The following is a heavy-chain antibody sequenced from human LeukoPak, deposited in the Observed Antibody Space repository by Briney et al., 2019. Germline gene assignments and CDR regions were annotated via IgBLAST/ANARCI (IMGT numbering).Heavy chain of an antibody. Sequence: PGGSLRLSCAASGFTFSSYDMHWVRQATGKGLEWVSAIGTAGDTYYPGSAKGRFTISRENAKNSLYLQMNSLRAEDTAVYYCARYYYGSGRPGKYYYYGMDVWGQGTTVTVSS. CDR2: IGTAGDT. V-gene: IGHV3-13*01. D-gene: IGHD3-10*01. CDR1: GFTFSSYD. J-gene: IGHJ6*02. CDR3: ARYYYGSGRPGKYYYYGMDV.